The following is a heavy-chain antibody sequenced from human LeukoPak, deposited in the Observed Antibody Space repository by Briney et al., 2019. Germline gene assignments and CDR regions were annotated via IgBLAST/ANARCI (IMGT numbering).Heavy chain of an antibody. CDR2: IYTSGST. CDR1: GGSISSGSYY. CDR3: ASAASDYGDYFIDY. Sequence: SETLSLTCTVSGGSISSGSYYWRWIRQPAGRGLEWIGRIYTSGSTNYNPSLKSRVTISVDTSKNQFSLKLSSVTAADTAVYYCASAASDYGDYFIDYWGQGTLVTVSS. V-gene: IGHV4-61*02. J-gene: IGHJ4*02. D-gene: IGHD4-17*01.